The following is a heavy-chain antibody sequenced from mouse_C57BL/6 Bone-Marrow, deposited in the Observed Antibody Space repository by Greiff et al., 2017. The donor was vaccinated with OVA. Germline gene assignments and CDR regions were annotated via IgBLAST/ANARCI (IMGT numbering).Heavy chain of an antibody. Sequence: EVQLVESGGGLVKPGGPLKLSCAASGFTFSDYGMHWVRQAPEKGLEWVAYISSGSSTIYYADTVKGRFTISRDNAKNTLFLQMTSLRSEDTAMYYCAREHWYFDYWGQGTTLTVSS. CDR2: ISSGSSTI. V-gene: IGHV5-17*01. CDR3: AREHWYFDY. CDR1: GFTFSDYG. D-gene: IGHD4-1*01. J-gene: IGHJ2*01.